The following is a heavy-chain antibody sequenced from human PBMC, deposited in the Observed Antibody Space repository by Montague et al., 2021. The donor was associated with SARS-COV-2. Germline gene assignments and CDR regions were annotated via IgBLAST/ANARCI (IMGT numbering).Heavy chain of an antibody. J-gene: IGHJ4*02. D-gene: IGHD1-26*01. V-gene: IGHV3-30-3*01. Sequence: SLRLSCAVSGFTFSSYAFHWVRQAPGKGLDWVAVISYDGTNKYYADSVKGRFTISRDNSKNTLYLQMNSLRPDASAMFYCARDRGEYSGSPHYYFDYWGQGTLVTVSS. CDR3: ARDRGEYSGSPHYYFDY. CDR2: ISYDGTNK. CDR1: GFTFSSYA.